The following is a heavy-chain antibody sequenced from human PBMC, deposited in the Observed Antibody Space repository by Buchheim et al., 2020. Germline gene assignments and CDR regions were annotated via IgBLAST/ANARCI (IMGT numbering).Heavy chain of an antibody. CDR3: ARASGYDFWSGYYTGSFDY. Sequence: EVQLVESGGGLVQPGGSLRLSCAASGFTFSSYSMNWVRQAPGKGLEWVSYISSSSSTIYYADSVKGRFTIPRDNAKNSLYLQMNSLRAEDTAVYYCARASGYDFWSGYYTGSFDYWGQGTL. J-gene: IGHJ4*02. CDR1: GFTFSSYS. CDR2: ISSSSSTI. V-gene: IGHV3-48*01. D-gene: IGHD3-3*01.